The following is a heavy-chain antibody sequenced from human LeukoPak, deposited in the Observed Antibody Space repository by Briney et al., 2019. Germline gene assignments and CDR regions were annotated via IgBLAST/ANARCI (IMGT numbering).Heavy chain of an antibody. CDR2: IKSDGSST. Sequence: GGSLRLSCAASGFTFSTYWMHWVRHAPGKGLVWVSRIKSDGSSTIYADSVKGRFTISRDNAKNTLYLQMNGLRAEDTAVYYCTRTYYYDSIDYFDFWGQGTLVTVSS. J-gene: IGHJ4*02. V-gene: IGHV3-74*01. CDR3: TRTYYYDSIDYFDF. CDR1: GFTFSTYW. D-gene: IGHD3-22*01.